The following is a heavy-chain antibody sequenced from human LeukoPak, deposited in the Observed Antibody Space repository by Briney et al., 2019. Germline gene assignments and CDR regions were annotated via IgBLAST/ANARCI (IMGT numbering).Heavy chain of an antibody. CDR1: GGSISSYY. J-gene: IGHJ4*02. Sequence: SSETLSLTCTVSGGSISSYYWSWIRQPAGKGLEWVGRIYASGSTNYNPSLKSRVTISVDTSKNQFSLKLRSVTAADTAVYYCARLGSGWPFDYWGQGTLVTVSS. CDR2: IYASGST. D-gene: IGHD6-19*01. V-gene: IGHV4-4*07. CDR3: ARLGSGWPFDY.